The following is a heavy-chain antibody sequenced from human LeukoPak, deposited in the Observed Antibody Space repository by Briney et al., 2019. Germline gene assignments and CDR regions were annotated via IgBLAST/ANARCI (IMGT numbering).Heavy chain of an antibody. Sequence: SETLSLTCTVSGGSISSASHYWSWIRQPAGKGLEWIGRIYTSGSTNYNPSLKSRVTISVDTSKNQFSLKLSSVTAADTAVYYCARRYYYDSSGYLFMNDAFDIWGQGTMVTVSS. CDR1: GGSISSASHY. CDR2: IYTSGST. CDR3: ARRYYYDSSGYLFMNDAFDI. V-gene: IGHV4-61*02. D-gene: IGHD3-22*01. J-gene: IGHJ3*02.